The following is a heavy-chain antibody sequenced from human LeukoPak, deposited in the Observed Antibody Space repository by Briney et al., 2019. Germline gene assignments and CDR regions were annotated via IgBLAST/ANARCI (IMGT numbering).Heavy chain of an antibody. CDR3: VKDSPPRYSGSPPAY. CDR2: INKDGGEK. Sequence: GGSLRLSCAASGFTFSSYWMSWVRQAPGKGLEWLANINKDGGEKYYVDSVKGRFTISRDNAKNSLYLQMNSLRADDTAVYYCVKDSPPRYSGSPPAYWGQGTLVTVSS. J-gene: IGHJ4*02. D-gene: IGHD1-26*01. CDR1: GFTFSSYW. V-gene: IGHV3-7*03.